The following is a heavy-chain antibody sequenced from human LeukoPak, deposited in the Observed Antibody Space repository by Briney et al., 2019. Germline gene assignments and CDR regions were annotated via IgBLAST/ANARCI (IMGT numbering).Heavy chain of an antibody. CDR3: ARSRYGDYLDY. D-gene: IGHD4-17*01. Sequence: SETLSLTCTVPGGSISSYYCWIRQPAGKGLEWIGRIYTSGSTNYNPSLESRVTMSVDTSKNQLSLKLSSVTAADTAVYYCARSRYGDYLDYWGQGTLGTVSS. J-gene: IGHJ4*02. V-gene: IGHV4-4*07. CDR2: IYTSGST. CDR1: GGSISSYY.